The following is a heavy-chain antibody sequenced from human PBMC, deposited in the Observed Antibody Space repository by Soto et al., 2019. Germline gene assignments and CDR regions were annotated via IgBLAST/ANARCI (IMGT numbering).Heavy chain of an antibody. Sequence: EVQLVESGGGLVQPGGSLRLSCAASGFSLSSYWMSWVRQAPGKGLEWVANMNQDGSESDYVGSVKGRFTFTRDNAKNSLYLQMTSLRAEDTAVYYCASLSTSAGRPDLAWWGQGNLVTVPS. V-gene: IGHV3-7*01. J-gene: IGHJ4*02. CDR2: MNQDGSES. CDR3: ASLSTSAGRPDLAW. CDR1: GFSLSSYW.